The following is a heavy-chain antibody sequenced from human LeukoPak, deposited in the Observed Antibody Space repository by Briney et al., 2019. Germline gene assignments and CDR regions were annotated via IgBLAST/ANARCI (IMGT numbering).Heavy chain of an antibody. V-gene: IGHV1-8*01. D-gene: IGHD6-6*01. J-gene: IGHJ6*03. CDR2: MNPNSGNT. Sequence: ASVKVSCKASGYTFTSYDINWVRQATGQGLEWMGVMNPNSGNTGYAQKFQGRVTMTRNTSISTAYMELSSLRSEDTAVYYCARGPLSSSSTPYYYYMDVWGKGTTVTVSS. CDR1: GYTFTSYD. CDR3: ARGPLSSSSTPYYYYMDV.